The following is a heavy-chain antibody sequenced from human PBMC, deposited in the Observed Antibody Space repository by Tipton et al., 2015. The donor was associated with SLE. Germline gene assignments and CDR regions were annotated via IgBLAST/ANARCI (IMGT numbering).Heavy chain of an antibody. D-gene: IGHD3-3*01. CDR2: MRHDGGNE. J-gene: IGHJ4*02. CDR1: GFSFNDVP. Sequence: SLRLSCAASGFSFNDVPVHWVRQAPDKGLEWVAHMRHDGGNEWYADSVKGRFTISRDNAKNSLYLQMNSLRAEDTALYYCAKEMGDFWSGYYIGYFFDDWGQGTLVTVSS. CDR3: AKEMGDFWSGYYIGYFFDD. V-gene: IGHV3-30*02.